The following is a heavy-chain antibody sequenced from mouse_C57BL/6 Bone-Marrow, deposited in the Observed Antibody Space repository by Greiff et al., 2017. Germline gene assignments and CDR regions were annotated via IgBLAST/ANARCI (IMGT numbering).Heavy chain of an antibody. V-gene: IGHV5-4*01. CDR3: AREKIYSYYYGSRGDWYFDV. CDR1: GFTFSSYA. CDR2: ISDGGSYT. J-gene: IGHJ1*03. Sequence: EVKLMESGGGLVKPGGSLKLSCAASGFTFSSYAMSWVRQTPEKRLEWVATISDGGSYTYYPDNVKGRFTISRDNAKNNLYLQMSHLKSEDTAMYYCAREKIYSYYYGSRGDWYFDVWGTGTTVTVSA. D-gene: IGHD1-1*01.